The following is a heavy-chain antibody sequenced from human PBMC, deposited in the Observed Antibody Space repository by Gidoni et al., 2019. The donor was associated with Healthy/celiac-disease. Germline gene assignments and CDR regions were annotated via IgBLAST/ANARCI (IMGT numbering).Heavy chain of an antibody. Sequence: EVQLLESGGGFVQPGGSLRLSCAASGFSFSSYAMSWVRQAPGKGLEWVSAISGSGGSTYYADSVKGRFTISRDNSKNTLYLQMNSLRAEDTAVYYCAKALLRRAMINERGFDYWGQGTLVTVSS. J-gene: IGHJ4*02. D-gene: IGHD3-22*01. CDR3: AKALLRRAMINERGFDY. CDR1: GFSFSSYA. CDR2: ISGSGGST. V-gene: IGHV3-23*01.